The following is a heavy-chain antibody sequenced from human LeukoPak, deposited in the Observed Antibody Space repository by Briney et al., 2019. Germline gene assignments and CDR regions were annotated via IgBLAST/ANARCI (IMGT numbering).Heavy chain of an antibody. J-gene: IGHJ3*02. Sequence: GRSLRLSCAASGFTFSSYGMHWVRQAPGKGLEWVAVISYDGSNKYYADSVKGRFTISRDNAKNTVYLQMNSLRVEDTAVYYCAKDPMPGIAAAGREAFDIWGQGTMVTVSS. CDR3: AKDPMPGIAAAGREAFDI. D-gene: IGHD6-13*01. CDR2: ISYDGSNK. CDR1: GFTFSSYG. V-gene: IGHV3-30*18.